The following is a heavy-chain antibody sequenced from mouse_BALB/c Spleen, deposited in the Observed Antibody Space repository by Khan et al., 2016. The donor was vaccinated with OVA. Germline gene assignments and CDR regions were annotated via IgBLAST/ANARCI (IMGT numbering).Heavy chain of an antibody. V-gene: IGHV5-6*01. CDR1: GFSFSSYS. D-gene: IGHD4-1*01. Sequence: EVQLVESGGDLVRPGGSLKLSCAASGFSFSSYSMSWVRQTPDKRLEWVATISSGGDYTYYPDSVKGRFTISRDKDKNTLYLHMSSMKSEDTAIYYCASHLTGSFAYWGQGTLVTVSA. J-gene: IGHJ3*01. CDR3: ASHLTGSFAY. CDR2: ISSGGDYT.